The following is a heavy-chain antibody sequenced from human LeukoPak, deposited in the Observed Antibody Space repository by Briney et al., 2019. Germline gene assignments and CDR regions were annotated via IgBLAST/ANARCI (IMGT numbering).Heavy chain of an antibody. V-gene: IGHV3-49*03. D-gene: IGHD6-6*01. J-gene: IGHJ4*02. Sequence: PGGSLRLSCTASGFSFGDDAWSWFRQAPGRGLEFVSFIRKKGYGETTDYAASVRGRFTISRDDAKSTAYLQMNSLRAEDTAVYYCARYSSLSALDYWGQGTLVTVTS. CDR1: GFSFGDDA. CDR2: IRKKGYGETT. CDR3: ARYSSLSALDY.